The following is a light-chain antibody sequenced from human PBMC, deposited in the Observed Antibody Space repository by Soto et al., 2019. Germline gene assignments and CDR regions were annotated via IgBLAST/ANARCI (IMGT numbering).Light chain of an antibody. CDR1: QSITSW. J-gene: IGKJ1*01. Sequence: DIQMTQSPSTLSASVGDRVTITCRASQSITSWLAWYQQKPGKAPKLLMYDASTLYSGVPSRFSGSGSGTEFTLTISRLQPDDFANYYCQQYNGYPWTFGQGTKVEIK. CDR3: QQYNGYPWT. V-gene: IGKV1-5*01. CDR2: DAS.